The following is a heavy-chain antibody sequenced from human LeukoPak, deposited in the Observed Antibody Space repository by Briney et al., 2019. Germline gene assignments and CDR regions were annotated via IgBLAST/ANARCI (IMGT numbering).Heavy chain of an antibody. CDR1: GFTVSSNY. CDR2: IYSGGST. J-gene: IGHJ4*02. D-gene: IGHD3-10*01. V-gene: IGHV3-53*01. CDR3: ARDLAPGSADY. Sequence: XGSLXXXCAASGFTVSSNYMXXVRQAPGKGLEWVSVIYSGGSTYYADSVKGRFTISGDNSKNTLYLQMNSLRAEDTAVYYCARDLAPGSADYWGQGTLVTVSS.